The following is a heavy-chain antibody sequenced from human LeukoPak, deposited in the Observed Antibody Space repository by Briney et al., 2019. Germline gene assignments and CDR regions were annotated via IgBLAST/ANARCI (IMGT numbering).Heavy chain of an antibody. Sequence: TSSETLSLTCTVSGASISHYYCSWIRHPPERGLEWMGHVHTSGGSTYYPSLKPRLTMSIDTPRSQLSLKLTCVTAADTAVYFCARLGSYHEFWGQGAVVSVPS. CDR3: ARLGSYHEF. D-gene: IGHD1-26*01. V-gene: IGHV4-4*09. J-gene: IGHJ4*02. CDR1: GASISHYY. CDR2: VHTSGGS.